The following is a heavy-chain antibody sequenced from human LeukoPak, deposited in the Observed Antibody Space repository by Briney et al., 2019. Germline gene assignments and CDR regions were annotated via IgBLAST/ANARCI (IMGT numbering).Heavy chain of an antibody. V-gene: IGHV4-39*07. CDR1: GGSIGSNNYY. J-gene: IGHJ4*02. Sequence: PSETLSLTCTVSGGSIGSNNYYWGWIRQPPGKGLEWIGEINHSGSTNYNPSLKSRVTISVDTSKNQFSLKLSSVTAADTAVYYCARGLLLRYFDWYLTYYFDYWGQGTLVTVSS. CDR2: INHSGST. D-gene: IGHD3-9*01. CDR3: ARGLLLRYFDWYLTYYFDY.